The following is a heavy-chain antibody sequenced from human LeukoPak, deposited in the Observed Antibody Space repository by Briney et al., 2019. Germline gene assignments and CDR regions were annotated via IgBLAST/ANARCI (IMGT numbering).Heavy chain of an antibody. CDR1: GHAFTAYD. D-gene: IGHD5-24*01. J-gene: IGHJ4*02. V-gene: IGHV1-8*01. CDR3: VRVTKMATTPDY. Sequence: ASVKVSCKAFGHAFTAYDINWVRQATGQGPEWMGWMNPDSGDTGYPQKFQGRVTMTRNTSINTAYMELSSLRFEDTAVYYCVRVTKMATTPDYWGQGTLVTVSS. CDR2: MNPDSGDT.